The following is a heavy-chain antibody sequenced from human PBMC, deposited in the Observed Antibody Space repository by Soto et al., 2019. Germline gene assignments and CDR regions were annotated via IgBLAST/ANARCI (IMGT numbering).Heavy chain of an antibody. CDR3: ARARDYYGSGSYYSWFDP. D-gene: IGHD3-10*01. CDR2: IYYSGST. Sequence: SETLSLTCTVSGGSISSGDYYWSWIRQPPGKGLEWIGYIYYSGSTYYNPSLKSRVTISVDTSKNQFSLKLSSVTAADTAVYYCARARDYYGSGSYYSWFDPWGQGTLLTVSS. V-gene: IGHV4-30-4*01. J-gene: IGHJ5*02. CDR1: GGSISSGDYY.